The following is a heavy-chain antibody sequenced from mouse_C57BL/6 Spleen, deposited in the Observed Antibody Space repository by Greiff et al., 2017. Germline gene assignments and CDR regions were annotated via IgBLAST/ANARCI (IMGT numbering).Heavy chain of an antibody. CDR3: ARPDSSGSFAY. D-gene: IGHD3-2*02. CDR2: INPGSGGT. J-gene: IGHJ3*01. Sequence: QVQLQQSGAELVRPGTSVKVSCKASGYAFTNYLIEWVKQRPGQGLEWIGVINPGSGGTNYNEKFKGKATLTADKSSSTAYMQLSSLTSEDSAVYFCARPDSSGSFAYWGQGTLGTVSA. CDR1: GYAFTNYL. V-gene: IGHV1-54*01.